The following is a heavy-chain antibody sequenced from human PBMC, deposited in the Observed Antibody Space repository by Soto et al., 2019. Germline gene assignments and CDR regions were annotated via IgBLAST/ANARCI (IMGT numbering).Heavy chain of an antibody. Sequence: ASETLSLTGTVSSDSITCSHWKWIRQPLGQPLEWLCYIHFTXRTNYNPSLKSGLTLSVDTSKNHIFLRLNSVTAADTAVYYCLRFGVGIGNHFDSGRRGTLVTVSS. V-gene: IGHV4-59*01. CDR1: SDSITCSH. CDR2: IHFTXRT. CDR3: LRFGVGIGNHFDS. D-gene: IGHD3-10*01. J-gene: IGHJ4*02.